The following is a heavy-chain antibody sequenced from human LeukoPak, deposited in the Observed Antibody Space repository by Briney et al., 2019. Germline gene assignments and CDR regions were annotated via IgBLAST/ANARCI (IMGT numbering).Heavy chain of an antibody. CDR3: AKALIPYCGSDCYPYYFDY. CDR2: ISGSGGST. J-gene: IGHJ4*02. D-gene: IGHD2-21*02. V-gene: IGHV3-23*01. Sequence: PGGSLRLSCAASGFTFSSYAMSWVRQAPGKGLEWVSAISGSGGSTYYADSVRGQFTISRDDSNNTLYLQMNSLRAENTAVYYCAKALIPYCGSDCYPYYFDYWGQGTLVTVSS. CDR1: GFTFSSYA.